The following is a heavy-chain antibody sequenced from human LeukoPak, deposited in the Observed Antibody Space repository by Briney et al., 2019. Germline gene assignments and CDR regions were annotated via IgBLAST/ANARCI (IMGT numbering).Heavy chain of an antibody. V-gene: IGHV3-30-3*01. CDR2: ISYDGSNK. D-gene: IGHD6-13*01. CDR1: GFTFSSYA. Sequence: GGSLRLSCAASGFTFSSYAMHWVRQAPGKGLEWVAVISYDGSNKYYADSVKGRFTISRDNSKNTLYLQMNSLRAEDTAVYYCARVEWQQLHAFDIWGQGTMVTVSS. CDR3: ARVEWQQLHAFDI. J-gene: IGHJ3*02.